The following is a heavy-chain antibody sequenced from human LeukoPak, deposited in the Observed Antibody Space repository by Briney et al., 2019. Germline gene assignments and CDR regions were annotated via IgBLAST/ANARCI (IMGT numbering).Heavy chain of an antibody. D-gene: IGHD2-15*01. CDR2: IIPILGIA. Sequence: SVKVSCKASGGTFSSYAISWVRQAPGQGLEWMGRIIPILGIANYAQKFQGRVTITADKSTSTAYMELSSLRSEDTAVYYCARVIAATTDDYWGQGTLVTVSS. V-gene: IGHV1-69*04. J-gene: IGHJ4*02. CDR3: ARVIAATTDDY. CDR1: GGTFSSYA.